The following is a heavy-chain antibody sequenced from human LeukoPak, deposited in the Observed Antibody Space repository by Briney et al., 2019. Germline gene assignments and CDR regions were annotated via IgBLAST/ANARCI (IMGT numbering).Heavy chain of an antibody. Sequence: SETLSLTCTVSGYSISSGYYWGWIRQPPGKGLEWIGSIYHSGSTYYNPSLKSRVTISVDTSKNQFSLKLSSVTAADTAVYYCARTGYSYGSYFDYWGQGTLVTVSS. CDR3: ARTGYSYGSYFDY. D-gene: IGHD5-18*01. CDR1: GYSISSGYY. J-gene: IGHJ4*02. CDR2: IYHSGST. V-gene: IGHV4-38-2*02.